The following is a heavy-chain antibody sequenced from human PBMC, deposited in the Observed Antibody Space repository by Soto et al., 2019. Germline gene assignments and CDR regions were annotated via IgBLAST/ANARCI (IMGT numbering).Heavy chain of an antibody. CDR1: GGSISSGDYY. CDR3: ARKDYGDYAVDDAFDI. Sequence: QVQLQESGPGLVKPSQTLSLTCTVSGGSISSGDYYWSWIRQPPGKGLEWIGYIYYSGSTYYNPSLKSRVTLSVDTSKNQFSLKLSSVTAADTAVYYCARKDYGDYAVDDAFDIWGQGTMVTVSS. V-gene: IGHV4-30-4*01. J-gene: IGHJ3*02. D-gene: IGHD4-17*01. CDR2: IYYSGST.